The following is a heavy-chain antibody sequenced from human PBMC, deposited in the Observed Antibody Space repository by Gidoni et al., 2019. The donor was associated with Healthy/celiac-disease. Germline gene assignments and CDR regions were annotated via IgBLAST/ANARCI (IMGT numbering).Heavy chain of an antibody. J-gene: IGHJ4*02. D-gene: IGHD2-8*01. V-gene: IGHV1-18*01. CDR3: ARAAPHCTNGVCQRRYRGDRIDY. CDR1: GYTFTSYG. Sequence: QVQLVQSGAEVKKPGASVKVSCKASGYTFTSYGISWVRQAPGQGLEWMGWISAYNGNTNYAQKLQGRVTMTTDTSTSTAYMELRSLRSDDTAVYYCARAAPHCTNGVCQRRYRGDRIDYWGQGTLVTVSS. CDR2: ISAYNGNT.